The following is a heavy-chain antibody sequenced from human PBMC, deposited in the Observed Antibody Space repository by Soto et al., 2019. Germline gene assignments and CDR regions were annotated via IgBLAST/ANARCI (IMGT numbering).Heavy chain of an antibody. CDR3: ARGDRSGRDAFDV. V-gene: IGHV3-53*01. D-gene: IGHD6-25*01. CDR2: IYSAGSI. CDR1: GFLVSRNY. J-gene: IGHJ3*01. Sequence: HPGGSLRLSCAVSGFLVSRNYMAWVRQAPGKGLEWVSVIYSAGSIYTADSVRGRFLISRDLSQSTVFLQMNNLRVEDTAIYYCARGDRSGRDAFDVWGQGTMVTVSS.